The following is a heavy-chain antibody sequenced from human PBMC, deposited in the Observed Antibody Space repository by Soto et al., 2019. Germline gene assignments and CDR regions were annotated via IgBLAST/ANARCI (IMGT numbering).Heavy chain of an antibody. D-gene: IGHD2-15*01. CDR1: GFTFSSYS. CDR3: ARDSSGVVVVAANDAFGI. J-gene: IGHJ3*02. CDR2: ISSSSSYI. V-gene: IGHV3-21*01. Sequence: GGSLRLSCAASGFTFSSYSMNWVRQAPGKGLEWVSSISSSSSYIYYADSVKGRFTISRDNAKNSLYLQMNSLRAEDTAVYYCARDSSGVVVVAANDAFGIWGQGTMVTVSS.